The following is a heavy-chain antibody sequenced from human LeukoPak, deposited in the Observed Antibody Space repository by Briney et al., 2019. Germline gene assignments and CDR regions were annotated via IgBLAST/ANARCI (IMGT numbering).Heavy chain of an antibody. J-gene: IGHJ4*02. Sequence: GGSLRLSCAASGFTFGSYAMHWVRQAPGKGLEWVAVISYDGNNKYYADSVKGRFTISRDNSKNTLFLQMNSLRPEDTAVFYCARDRETYSSGWYPSDYWGQGTLVTVSS. CDR1: GFTFGSYA. CDR2: ISYDGNNK. D-gene: IGHD6-19*01. V-gene: IGHV3-30*04. CDR3: ARDRETYSSGWYPSDY.